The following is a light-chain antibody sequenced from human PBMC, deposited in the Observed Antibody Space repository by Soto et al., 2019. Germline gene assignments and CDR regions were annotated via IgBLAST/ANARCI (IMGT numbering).Light chain of an antibody. Sequence: QSALTQPPSVSGSPGQSVAISCTGTSSDVGTYNRVSWYQQPPGTAPKLMIYEVSNRPSGVPDRFSGSKSGNTASLTISGLQAEDEADYYCSSYTSSGTYDFGTGTKVTVL. CDR1: SSDVGTYNR. CDR3: SSYTSSGTYD. CDR2: EVS. V-gene: IGLV2-18*02. J-gene: IGLJ1*01.